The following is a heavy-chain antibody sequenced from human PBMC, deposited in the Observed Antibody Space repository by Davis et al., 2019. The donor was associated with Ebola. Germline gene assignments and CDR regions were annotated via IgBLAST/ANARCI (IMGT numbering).Heavy chain of an antibody. CDR2: IKQDGSDR. V-gene: IGHV3-7*01. Sequence: GGSLRLSCAASGFTFTSYWMNWVRQAPGKGLEWVASIKQDGSDRYFVDSVKGRFTISRDNAKNSVYLQMNRLRAEDTAVYYCAREGNLGSFLYWGQGTLVTVSS. D-gene: IGHD3-10*01. CDR1: GFTFTSYW. CDR3: AREGNLGSFLY. J-gene: IGHJ4*02.